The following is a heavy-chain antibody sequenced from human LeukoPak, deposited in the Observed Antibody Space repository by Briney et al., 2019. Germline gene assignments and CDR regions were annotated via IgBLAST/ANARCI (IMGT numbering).Heavy chain of an antibody. CDR3: ARGWTQLGGGALFDTIDY. CDR1: GFSFTDAW. CDR2: IKSNTDGGPT. J-gene: IGHJ4*02. D-gene: IGHD6-6*01. Sequence: GGSLRLSCAASGFSFTDAWMSWVRQAPGKGLEWVGRIKSNTDGGPTDYAAPVKGRLTISRDDSKNTLYLQMNSLRAEDTAVYYWARGWTQLGGGALFDTIDYWGQGTLVTVSS. V-gene: IGHV3-15*01.